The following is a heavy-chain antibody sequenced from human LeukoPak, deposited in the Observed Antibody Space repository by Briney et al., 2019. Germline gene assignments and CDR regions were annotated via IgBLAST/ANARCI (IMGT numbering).Heavy chain of an antibody. D-gene: IGHD3-3*02. CDR1: GFTFSSHW. CDR3: ARDQFTTIFGVVTWSEMFDY. CDR2: IREDGNEI. Sequence: GGSLRLSCTASGFTFSSHWMSWVRQAPGKGLEWVANIREDGNEIYYVDSVKGRFIIFRDNAKNSLYLQMNSLRAEDTAVYYCARDQFTTIFGVVTWSEMFDYWGQGTLVTVSS. V-gene: IGHV3-7*01. J-gene: IGHJ4*02.